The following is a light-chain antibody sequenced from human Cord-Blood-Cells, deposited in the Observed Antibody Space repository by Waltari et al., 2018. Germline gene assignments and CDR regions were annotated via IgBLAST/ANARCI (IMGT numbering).Light chain of an antibody. J-gene: IGLJ3*02. CDR2: EVS. CDR1: SSDVGGYTY. Sequence: QSALTQPPSASGSPGQSVTISCTGTSSDVGGYTYVSWYQQHPGKAPKLMIYEVSKRPSGVPDRFSGSKSGNPASLTVSGLQAEDEADYYCSSYAGSNWVFGGGTKLTVL. V-gene: IGLV2-8*01. CDR3: SSYAGSNWV.